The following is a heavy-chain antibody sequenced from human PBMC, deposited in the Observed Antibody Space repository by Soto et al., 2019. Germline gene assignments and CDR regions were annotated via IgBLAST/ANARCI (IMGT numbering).Heavy chain of an antibody. V-gene: IGHV3-74*01. CDR3: ARREMATIKTLDY. Sequence: QSGGSLRLSCAASGFTFSSYWMHWVRQAPGKGLVWVSRINSDGSSTSYADSVKGRFTISRDNAKNTLYLQMNSLRAEDTAVYYCARREMATIKTLDYWGQGTLVTVSS. J-gene: IGHJ4*02. D-gene: IGHD5-12*01. CDR2: INSDGSST. CDR1: GFTFSSYW.